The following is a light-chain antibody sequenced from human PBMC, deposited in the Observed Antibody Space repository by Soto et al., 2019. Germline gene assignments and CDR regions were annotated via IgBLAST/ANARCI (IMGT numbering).Light chain of an antibody. CDR3: CSYAGSYV. Sequence: LTQPRSVSGSPGQSVTISCTGTSSDVGGYNYVSWYQQHPGKASKLMIYDVSKRPSGVPDRFSGSKSGNTASLTISGLQAEDEADYYCCSYAGSYVFGTGTEVTVL. V-gene: IGLV2-11*01. J-gene: IGLJ1*01. CDR2: DVS. CDR1: SSDVGGYNY.